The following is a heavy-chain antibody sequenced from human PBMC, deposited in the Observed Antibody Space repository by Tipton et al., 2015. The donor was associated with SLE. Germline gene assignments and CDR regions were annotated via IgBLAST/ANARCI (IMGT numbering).Heavy chain of an antibody. CDR2: VFISGTT. Sequence: TLSLTCNISAASIRSYYWTWIRQPAGKELEWIGRVFISGTTNINPSLKSRVRMSVDASKSQISLNLASVTAADTAVYYCARDRTLLVAAGGSGWFDPWGQGSLLIVSS. CDR1: AASIRSYY. CDR3: ARDRTLLVAAGGSGWFDP. J-gene: IGHJ5*02. V-gene: IGHV4-4*07. D-gene: IGHD6-13*01.